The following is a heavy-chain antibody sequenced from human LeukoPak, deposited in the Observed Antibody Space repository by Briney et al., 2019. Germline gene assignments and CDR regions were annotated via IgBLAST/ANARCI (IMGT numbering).Heavy chain of an antibody. J-gene: IGHJ4*02. Sequence: PSETLSLTCTVSGXSISSYYWSWIRQPPGKGLEWIGYIYYSGSANYNPSLKSRVTILIDTSKNQFSLKLSSVTAADTAVYYCARKAVAGSGNFDYWGQGTLVTVSS. D-gene: IGHD6-19*01. CDR3: ARKAVAGSGNFDY. V-gene: IGHV4-59*08. CDR1: GXSISSYY. CDR2: IYYSGSA.